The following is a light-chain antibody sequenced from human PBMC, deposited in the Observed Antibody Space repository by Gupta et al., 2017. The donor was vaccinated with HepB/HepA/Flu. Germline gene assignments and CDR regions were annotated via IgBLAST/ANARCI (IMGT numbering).Light chain of an antibody. J-gene: IGKJ5*01. Sequence: DIVMTQSPFSLPVTPGESASISCRSSQSLLQTNGRTYLDWYLQKPGQSPRRLIYGGSNRASGVPDRFSGSGSGTDFTLKISGVEAADVGIYYCMQLIGPPVTFDQGTRLE. CDR3: MQLIGPPVT. CDR1: QSLLQTNGRTY. CDR2: GGS. V-gene: IGKV2-28*01.